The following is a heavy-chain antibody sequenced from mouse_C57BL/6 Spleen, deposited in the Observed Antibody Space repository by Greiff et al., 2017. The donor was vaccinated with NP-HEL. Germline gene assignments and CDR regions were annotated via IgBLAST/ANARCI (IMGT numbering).Heavy chain of an antibody. CDR2: IYPGDGDT. CDR3: ARYGYYGYWYFDV. CDR1: GYAFSSSW. J-gene: IGHJ1*03. Sequence: QVQLQQSGPELVKPGASVKISCKASGYAFSSSWMNWVKQRPGKGLEWIGRIYPGDGDTNYNGKFKGKATLTADKSSSTAYMQLSSLTSEDSAVYFCARYGYYGYWYFDVWGTGTTVTVSS. D-gene: IGHD2-3*01. V-gene: IGHV1-82*01.